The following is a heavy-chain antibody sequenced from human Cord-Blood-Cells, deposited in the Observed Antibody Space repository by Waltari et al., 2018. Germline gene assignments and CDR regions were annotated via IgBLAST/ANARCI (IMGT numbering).Heavy chain of an antibody. CDR2: INPNSGGT. CDR1: GYTFTGYY. Sequence: QVQLVQSGAEVKKPGASVTVSCKAYGYTFTGYYMHWVRQAPGQGLEWMGWINPNSGGTNYAQKFQGRVTMTRDTSISTAYMELSRLRSDDTTVYYCARAASSSWGWFDPWGQGTLVTVSS. CDR3: ARAASSSWGWFDP. V-gene: IGHV1-2*02. J-gene: IGHJ5*02. D-gene: IGHD6-6*01.